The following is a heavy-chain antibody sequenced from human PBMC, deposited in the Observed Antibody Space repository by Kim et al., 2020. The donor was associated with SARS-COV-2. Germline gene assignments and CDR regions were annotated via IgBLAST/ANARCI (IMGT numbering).Heavy chain of an antibody. D-gene: IGHD5-12*01. CDR2: ISGSGATT. J-gene: IGHJ4*02. V-gene: IGHV3-23*01. CDR1: GFTFSSYA. CDR3: ARSRRDGYNSNFDY. Sequence: GGSLRLSCAASGFTFSSYAVSWVRQAPGKGLEWVSAISGSGATTAYAGSVKGRFTISRDNSKSTLFLQMNTLRAEDTAVYYCARSRRDGYNSNFDYWGQGTLVTVSS.